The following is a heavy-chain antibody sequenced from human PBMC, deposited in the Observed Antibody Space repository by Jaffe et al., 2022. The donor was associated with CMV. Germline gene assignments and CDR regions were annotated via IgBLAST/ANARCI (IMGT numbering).Heavy chain of an antibody. D-gene: IGHD3-22*01. V-gene: IGHV1-46*01. CDR2: INPSGGST. J-gene: IGHJ4*02. CDR1: GYTFTSYY. Sequence: QVQLVQSGAEVKKPGASVKVSCKASGYTFTSYYMHWVRQAPGQGLEWMGIINPSGGSTSYAQKFQGRVTMTRDTSTSTVYMELSSLRSEDTAVYYCARERADNNSSGYYSFDYWGQGTLVTVSS. CDR3: ARERADNNSSGYYSFDY.